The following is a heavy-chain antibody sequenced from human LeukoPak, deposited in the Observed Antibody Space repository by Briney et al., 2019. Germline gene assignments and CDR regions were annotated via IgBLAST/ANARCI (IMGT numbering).Heavy chain of an antibody. Sequence: ASVKVSCKASGGTFSSYAISWVRQAPGQGLEWMGAIIPIFGTANYAQKFQGRVTITADESTSTAYMELSSLRSEDTAVYYCARGRLKNGYNYFGHFHYWGQGTLVTVSS. J-gene: IGHJ4*02. V-gene: IGHV1-69*13. CDR2: IIPIFGTA. CDR3: ARGRLKNGYNYFGHFHY. D-gene: IGHD5-24*01. CDR1: GGTFSSYA.